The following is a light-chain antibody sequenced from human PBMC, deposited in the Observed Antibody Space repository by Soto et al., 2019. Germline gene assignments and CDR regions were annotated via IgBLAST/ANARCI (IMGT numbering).Light chain of an antibody. CDR1: SSDIGGYNY. Sequence: QSALTQPASVSGSPGQSTTISCTGTSSDIGGYNYVSWYQQLPGEAPTLIIYDVSDRPSGVSTRFSGSKSGNTASLTISGLQAEDEGDYYCSSFTSRHTYVFGTGTKVTVL. CDR2: DVS. CDR3: SSFTSRHTYV. J-gene: IGLJ1*01. V-gene: IGLV2-14*01.